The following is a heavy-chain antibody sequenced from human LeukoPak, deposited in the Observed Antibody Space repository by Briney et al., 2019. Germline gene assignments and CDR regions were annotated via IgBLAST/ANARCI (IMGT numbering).Heavy chain of an antibody. CDR3: AEGASGYNYGNDAFDI. J-gene: IGHJ3*02. V-gene: IGHV1-8*03. CDR1: GYTFTSYD. Sequence: ASVKVSCKASGYTFTSYDINWVRQATGQGLEWMGWMNPNSGNTGYAQKFQGRVTITRNTSISTAYMELSSLRSEDTAVYYCAEGASGYNYGNDAFDIWGQGTMVTVSS. CDR2: MNPNSGNT. D-gene: IGHD5-18*01.